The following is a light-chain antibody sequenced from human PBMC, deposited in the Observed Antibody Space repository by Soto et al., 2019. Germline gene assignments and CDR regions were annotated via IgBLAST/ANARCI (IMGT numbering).Light chain of an antibody. CDR1: VLSKKY. CDR2: KDS. V-gene: IGLV3-27*01. CDR3: YGAADNLLV. J-gene: IGLJ3*02. Sequence: SYELTQPSSVSVSPGQTARITCSGDVLSKKYVRWFQQKPGQAPVLLIYKDSERPSGVPERFSGSSSGTTVTLTISGAHVGGGADYFCYGAADNLLVFGGGTKLTVL.